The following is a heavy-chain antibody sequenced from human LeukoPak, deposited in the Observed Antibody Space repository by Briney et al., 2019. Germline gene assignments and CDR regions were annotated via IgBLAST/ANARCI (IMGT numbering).Heavy chain of an antibody. J-gene: IGHJ4*01. CDR2: ISSDGTIK. V-gene: IGHV3-30-3*01. Sequence: GGSLRLSCAASGFTFSSYAIHWVRQAPGKGLDWVALISSDGTIKSYADSVKGRFTISRDSSTLYLQMDSLRTEDTAVYYCARGSIGTPPPFGYWGQGTLVTVSS. CDR3: ARGSIGTPPPFGY. CDR1: GFTFSSYA. D-gene: IGHD3-3*01.